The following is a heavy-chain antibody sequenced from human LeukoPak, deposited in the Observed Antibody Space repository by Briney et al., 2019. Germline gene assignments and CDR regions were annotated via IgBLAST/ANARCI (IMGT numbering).Heavy chain of an antibody. D-gene: IGHD5-24*01. V-gene: IGHV4-34*01. CDR2: INHSGNT. CDR1: GGSLSGYY. CDR3: ATLNTDGWYFDN. J-gene: IGHJ4*02. Sequence: SETLSLTCAVYGGSLSGYYWSWIRQPPGKGLEWIGEINHSGNTNYNPSLKSRVTISVDTSKNQFSLKVTSVTAADTAVYYCATLNTDGWYFDNWGQGTLVTVSS.